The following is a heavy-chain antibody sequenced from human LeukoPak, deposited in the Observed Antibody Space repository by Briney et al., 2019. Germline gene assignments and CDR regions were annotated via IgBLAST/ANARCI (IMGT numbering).Heavy chain of an antibody. Sequence: GGSLRLSCAASGSTFSTYNMNWVRQAPGKGLEWVSSITSGGAYTYYADSVKGRFTTSRDNAKNSLSLQLSSLRAEDTAVYYCARGHYDILTASYKWTPDYWGQGILVTVSS. D-gene: IGHD3-9*01. J-gene: IGHJ4*02. CDR1: GSTFSTYN. V-gene: IGHV3-21*06. CDR3: ARGHYDILTASYKWTPDY. CDR2: ITSGGAYT.